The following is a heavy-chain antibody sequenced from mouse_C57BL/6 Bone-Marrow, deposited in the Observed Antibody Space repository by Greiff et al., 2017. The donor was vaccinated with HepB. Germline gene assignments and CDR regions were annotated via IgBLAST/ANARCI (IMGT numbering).Heavy chain of an antibody. J-gene: IGHJ2*01. V-gene: IGHV14-4*01. CDR3: TIITTVVALDY. Sequence: VQLQQSGAELVRPGASVKLSCTASGFNIKDDYMHWVKQRPEQGLEWIGWIDPENGDTEYASKFQGKATITADTSSSTAYLQLSSLTSEDTAVYYCTIITTVVALDYWGQGTTLTVSS. CDR1: GFNIKDDY. CDR2: IDPENGDT. D-gene: IGHD1-1*01.